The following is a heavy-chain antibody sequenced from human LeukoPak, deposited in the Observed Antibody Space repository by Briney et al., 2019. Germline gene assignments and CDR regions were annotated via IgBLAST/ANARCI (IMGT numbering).Heavy chain of an antibody. CDR3: ARARDGHINNWFDP. CDR1: GGSFSGYY. Sequence: SETLSLTCAVYGGSFSGYYWSWIRQPPGKGLEWIGEINHSGSTNYNPSLKSRVTISVDTSKNQFSLKMSSVTAADTAVYYCARARDGHINNWFDPWGQGTLVTVSS. V-gene: IGHV4-34*01. CDR2: INHSGST. D-gene: IGHD5-24*01. J-gene: IGHJ5*02.